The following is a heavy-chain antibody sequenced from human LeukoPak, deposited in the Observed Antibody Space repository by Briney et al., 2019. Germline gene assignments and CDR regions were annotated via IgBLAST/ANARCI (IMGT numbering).Heavy chain of an antibody. Sequence: GGSLRLSCAASGFTFSSYWMSWVRQAPGKGLEWVANIKQDGSEKYYVDSVKGRFTISRDNAKNSLYLQMNSLRAEDTALYYCAKAAVAATKSPFDPWGQGTLVTVSS. V-gene: IGHV3-7*03. J-gene: IGHJ5*02. CDR3: AKAAVAATKSPFDP. CDR2: IKQDGSEK. CDR1: GFTFSSYW. D-gene: IGHD2-15*01.